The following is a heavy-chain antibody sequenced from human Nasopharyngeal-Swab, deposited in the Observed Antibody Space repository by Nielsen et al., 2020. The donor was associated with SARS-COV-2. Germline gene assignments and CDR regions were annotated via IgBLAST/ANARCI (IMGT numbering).Heavy chain of an antibody. V-gene: IGHV1-18*01. CDR1: GYTFTSYG. CDR3: ARAAVAGENWFDP. J-gene: IGHJ5*02. CDR2: ISAYNGNT. Sequence: APVKVSCKASGYTFTSYGISWVRQAPGQGLEWMGWISAYNGNTNYAQKLQGRVTMTTDTSTSTAYMELRSLRSGDTAVYYCARAAVAGENWFDPWGQGTLVTVSS. D-gene: IGHD6-19*01.